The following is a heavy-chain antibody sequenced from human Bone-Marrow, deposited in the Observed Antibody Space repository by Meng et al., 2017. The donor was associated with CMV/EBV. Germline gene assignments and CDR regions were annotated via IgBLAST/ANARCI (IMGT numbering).Heavy chain of an antibody. CDR2: IYYSGST. CDR1: GGSISSSSYY. D-gene: IGHD2-2*01. V-gene: IGHV4-39*02. Sequence: SETLSLTCTVSGGSISSSSYYWGWIRQPPGKGLEWIGSIYYSGSTYYNPSLKSRVTISVDTSKNQFSLKLSSVTAADTAVYYCAREVGRIVVVPAASGAFDIWGQGTMVTVSS. J-gene: IGHJ3*02. CDR3: AREVGRIVVVPAASGAFDI.